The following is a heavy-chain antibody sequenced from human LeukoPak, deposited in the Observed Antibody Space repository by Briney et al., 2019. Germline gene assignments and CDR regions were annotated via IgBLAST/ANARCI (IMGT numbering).Heavy chain of an antibody. V-gene: IGHV4-38-2*02. J-gene: IGHJ4*02. Sequence: SETLSLTCTVSGYSVSSGYYWGWIRQPPGKGLEWIASISHSGSNYYNPSLKSRVTISIDTSKNQFSLKLSSVTAADTAVYYCARELGEWSGVESYVIDYWGQGTLVTVSS. D-gene: IGHD3-16*01. CDR1: GYSVSSGYY. CDR3: ARELGEWSGVESYVIDY. CDR2: ISHSGSN.